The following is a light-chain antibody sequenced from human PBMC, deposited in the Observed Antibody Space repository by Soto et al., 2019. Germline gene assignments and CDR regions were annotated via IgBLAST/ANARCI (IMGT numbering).Light chain of an antibody. J-gene: IGKJ4*01. CDR1: QDISNY. CDR3: QQYDNLHLT. Sequence: DIQMTQSPSSLSASVGDRVTITCQASQDISNYLNWYQQKPGKAPKLLIYDESNLETGVPSRFSGSGSGTDFPFTISSLQPEDIATYYCQQYDNLHLTFGGGTKVEIK. V-gene: IGKV1-33*01. CDR2: DES.